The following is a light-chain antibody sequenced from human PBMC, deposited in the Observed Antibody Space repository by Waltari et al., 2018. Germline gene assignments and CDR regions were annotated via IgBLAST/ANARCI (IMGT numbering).Light chain of an antibody. CDR3: NVYTSANTVV. CDR1: TSDIHDSNF. Sequence: QSALTQPASVSGSPGPSITISCTGYTSDIHDSNFVSWYQQHPDKAPKLIIYDVGNRPSGVSSRFSGSKSGNTASLTISGLQAEDEADYYCNVYTSANTVVFGGGTKVTVL. V-gene: IGLV2-14*03. CDR2: DVG. J-gene: IGLJ2*01.